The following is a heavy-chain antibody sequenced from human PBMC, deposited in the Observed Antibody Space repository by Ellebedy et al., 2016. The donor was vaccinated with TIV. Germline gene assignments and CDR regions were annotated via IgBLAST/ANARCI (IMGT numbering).Heavy chain of an antibody. CDR2: ISYSGDVI. J-gene: IGHJ4*02. V-gene: IGHV3-11*01. CDR1: GFTLSGYY. CDR3: ARLGVIAAAGASDS. D-gene: IGHD6-13*01. Sequence: GESLKIPCAAPGFTLSGYYMSWFRQAPGKGPEWVSYISYSGDVIYYADSVKGRFTTSRDNAGNSVYLQMNSLRAEDTAVYYCARLGVIAAAGASDSWGQGTLVIVSS.